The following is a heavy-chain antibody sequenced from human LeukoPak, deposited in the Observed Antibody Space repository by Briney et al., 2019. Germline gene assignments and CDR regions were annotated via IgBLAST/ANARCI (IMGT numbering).Heavy chain of an antibody. V-gene: IGHV4-34*01. CDR3: ARGGVVVPAARYYYYYMDV. D-gene: IGHD2-2*01. CDR1: GGSFSGYY. Sequence: PSETLSLTCAVYGGSFSGYYWSWIRQPPGNGLEWIGEINHSGSTNYNPSLKSRVTISVDTSKSQFSLKLSSVTAADTAVYYCARGGVVVPAARYYYYYMDVWGKGTTVTVSS. J-gene: IGHJ6*03. CDR2: INHSGST.